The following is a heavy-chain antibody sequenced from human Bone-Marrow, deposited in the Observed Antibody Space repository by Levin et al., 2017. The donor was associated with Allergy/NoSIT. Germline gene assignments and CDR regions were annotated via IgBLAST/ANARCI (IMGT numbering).Heavy chain of an antibody. Sequence: SQTLSLTCTVSGGSISSGDYYWSWIRQPPGKGLEWIGYIYYSGSTYYNPSLKSRVTISVDTSKNQFSLKLSSVTAADTAVYYCDAILGYWTNGVWYTGGGVDYWGQGTLVTVSS. D-gene: IGHD2-8*01. CDR2: IYYSGST. CDR3: DAILGYWTNGVWYTGGGVDY. CDR1: GGSISSGDYY. V-gene: IGHV4-30-4*01. J-gene: IGHJ4*02.